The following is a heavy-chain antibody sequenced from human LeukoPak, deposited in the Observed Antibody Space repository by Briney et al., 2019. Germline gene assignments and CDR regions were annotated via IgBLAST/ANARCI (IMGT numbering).Heavy chain of an antibody. CDR3: AREGVTMIVVAETGPDY. Sequence: ASVKVSCKASGYTFTSYGISWVRQAPGQGLEWMGWISAYNGNTNYAQKLQGGVTMTTDTSTSTAYMELRSLRSDDTAVYYCAREGVTMIVVAETGPDYWGQGTLVTVPS. CDR1: GYTFTSYG. D-gene: IGHD3-22*01. CDR2: ISAYNGNT. V-gene: IGHV1-18*01. J-gene: IGHJ4*02.